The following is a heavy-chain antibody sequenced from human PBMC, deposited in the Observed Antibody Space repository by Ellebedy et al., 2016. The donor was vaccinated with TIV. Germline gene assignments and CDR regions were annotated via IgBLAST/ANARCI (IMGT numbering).Heavy chain of an antibody. D-gene: IGHD1-26*01. CDR3: ARMHSGSYNS. J-gene: IGHJ5*02. CDR2: IYYSGST. Sequence: SETLSLTCTVSGGSISSYYWSWIRQPPGEGLEWIGYIYYSGSTNYNPSLKSRVTISVDTSKNQFSLKLSSVTAADTALYYCARMHSGSYNSWGQGTLVTVSS. V-gene: IGHV4-59*12. CDR1: GGSISSYY.